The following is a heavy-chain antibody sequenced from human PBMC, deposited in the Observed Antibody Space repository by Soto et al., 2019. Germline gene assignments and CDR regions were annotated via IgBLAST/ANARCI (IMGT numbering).Heavy chain of an antibody. CDR3: AGRYGSCFDH. J-gene: IGHJ4*02. CDR2: IYYSGST. CDR1: GGSISSYY. D-gene: IGHD5-18*01. Sequence: SETLSLTCTVSGGSISSYYWSWIRQPPGKGLEWIGYIYYSGSTNYNPSLKSRVTISVDTSKNQFSLKLSSVTAADTAVYYCAGRYGSCFDHWGQGTLVTVSS. V-gene: IGHV4-59*08.